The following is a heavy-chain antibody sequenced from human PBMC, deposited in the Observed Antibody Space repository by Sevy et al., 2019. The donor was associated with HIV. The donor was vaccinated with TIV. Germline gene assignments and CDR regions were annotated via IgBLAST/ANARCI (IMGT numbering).Heavy chain of an antibody. V-gene: IGHV4-39*01. CDR2: IYYSGST. Sequence: SETLSLTCTVSGGSISSCSYYWGWIRQPPGKGLEWIGSIYYSGSTYYNPSLKSQVTISVDTSKNQFSLKLSSVTAADTAVYYCARLIPGTIFGVVKDYWGQGTLVTVSS. CDR1: GGSISSCSYY. D-gene: IGHD3-3*01. J-gene: IGHJ4*02. CDR3: ARLIPGTIFGVVKDY.